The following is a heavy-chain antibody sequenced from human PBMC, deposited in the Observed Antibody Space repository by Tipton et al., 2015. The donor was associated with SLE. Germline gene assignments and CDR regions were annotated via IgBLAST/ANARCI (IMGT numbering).Heavy chain of an antibody. CDR1: GFIFSHFW. CDR2: IRQDGSEK. J-gene: IGHJ4*02. V-gene: IGHV3-7*03. CDR3: ASSSFGY. D-gene: IGHD6-6*01. Sequence: GSLRLSCGASGFIFSHFWMTWVRQAPGKGLEWVASIRQDGSEKSYVESVKGRFTVSRDNAKNSLYLQMNSLRAEDMALYYCASSSFGYWGQGTLVTVSS.